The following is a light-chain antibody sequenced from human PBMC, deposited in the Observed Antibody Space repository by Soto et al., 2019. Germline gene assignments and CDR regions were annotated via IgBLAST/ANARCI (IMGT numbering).Light chain of an antibody. J-gene: IGKJ4*01. CDR3: QQYNNWPPLT. V-gene: IGKV3-15*01. CDR2: GAS. CDR1: QSVSSN. Sequence: EIVMTQSPATLSVSPGERATLSCRASQSVSSNLAWYQQKPGQAPRLLIYGASTRATGIPASFSGSGSGTECTLAISRLQFQDFAVYYCQQYNNWPPLTFGGGTKVEIK.